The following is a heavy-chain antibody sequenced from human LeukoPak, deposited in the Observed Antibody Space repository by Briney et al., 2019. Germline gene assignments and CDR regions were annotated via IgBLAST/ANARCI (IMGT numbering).Heavy chain of an antibody. V-gene: IGHV3-21*01. CDR2: ISTSSSHI. CDR3: ARDYDEDY. D-gene: IGHD5-12*01. CDR1: GFTFRSYE. J-gene: IGHJ4*02. Sequence: GGSLRLSCAASGFTFRSYEMNWIRQAPGKGLEWVSSISTSSSHIYYADSVKGRFTISRDNAKNSLYLQMHSLRAEDTAVYYCARDYDEDYWGQGTLVTVSS.